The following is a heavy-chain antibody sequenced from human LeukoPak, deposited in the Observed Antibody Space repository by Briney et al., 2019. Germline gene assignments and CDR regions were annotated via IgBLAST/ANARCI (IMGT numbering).Heavy chain of an antibody. D-gene: IGHD5-18*01. CDR2: IRYDGSKK. J-gene: IGHJ4*02. CDR1: GFTFSSYG. CDR3: AKDLRGYSYGYFTDY. Sequence: PGGSLRLSCAASGFTFSSYGMHWVRQAPGKGLERVAFIRYDGSKKYYADSVKGRFTISRDNSKNTLYLQMNSLRAEDTAVYYCAKDLRGYSYGYFTDYWGQGTLVTVSS. V-gene: IGHV3-30*02.